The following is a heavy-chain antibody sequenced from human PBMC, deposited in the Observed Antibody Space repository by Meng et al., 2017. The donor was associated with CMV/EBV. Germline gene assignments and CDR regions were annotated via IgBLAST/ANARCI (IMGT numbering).Heavy chain of an antibody. V-gene: IGHV3-13*03. CDR3: ARGYCTNGVCYREPYYGMDV. CDR2: IGTAGDT. D-gene: IGHD2-8*01. J-gene: IGHJ6*02. Sequence: GESLKISCAACGFTFSSYDMHWVRQATGKGLEWVSAIGTAGDTYYPGSVKGQFTISRENAKNSLYLQMNSLRAGDTAVYYCARGYCTNGVCYREPYYGMDVWGQGTTVTVSS. CDR1: GFTFSSYD.